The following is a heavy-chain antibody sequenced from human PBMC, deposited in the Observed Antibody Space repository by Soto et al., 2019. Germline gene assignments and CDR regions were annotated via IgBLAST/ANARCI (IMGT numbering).Heavy chain of an antibody. CDR2: ISAYNGNT. J-gene: IGHJ1*01. D-gene: IGHD3-22*01. Sequence: QVQLVQSGGEVKKPGASVKVSCKASGYTFTTYGITWVRQGPGQGLEWMGWISAYNGNTNYAQKVQGRVTMTTDTSPSTAYMELRSLRSDDTAVYYCARAVDYYDSSGYYTHEYFQHWGQGTLVTVSS. CDR3: ARAVDYYDSSGYYTHEYFQH. CDR1: GYTFTTYG. V-gene: IGHV1-18*01.